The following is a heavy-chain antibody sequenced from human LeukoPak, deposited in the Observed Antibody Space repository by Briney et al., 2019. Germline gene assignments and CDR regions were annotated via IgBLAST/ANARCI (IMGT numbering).Heavy chain of an antibody. CDR2: INSDGSSR. V-gene: IGHV3-74*01. CDR3: ARGGALGPYCYYGMDV. J-gene: IGHJ6*02. Sequence: GGSLRLSCAASGFTFSRYWMHWVRQAPGKGLVWVSRINSDGSSRSYADSVKGRFTISRDNAKNTLYLQMNSLRVEDTAVYYCARGGALGPYCYYGMDVWGQGTTVTVSS. D-gene: IGHD3-16*01. CDR1: GFTFSRYW.